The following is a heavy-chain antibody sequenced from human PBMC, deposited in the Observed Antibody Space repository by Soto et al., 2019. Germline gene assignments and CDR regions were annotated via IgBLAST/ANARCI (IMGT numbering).Heavy chain of an antibody. J-gene: IGHJ5*02. V-gene: IGHV4-31*03. CDR2: IYYSGST. D-gene: IGHD2-2*01. CDR1: GGSISSGGYY. Sequence: SETLSLTCTVSGGSISSGGYYWSWIRQHPGKGLEWIGYIYYSGSTYYNPSLKSRVTISVDTSKNQFSLKLSSVTAVDTAVYYCAREVGPNWFDPWGQGALVTVSS. CDR3: AREVGPNWFDP.